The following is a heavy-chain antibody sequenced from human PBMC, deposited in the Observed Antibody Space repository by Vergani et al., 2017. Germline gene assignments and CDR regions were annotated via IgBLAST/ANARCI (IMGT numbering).Heavy chain of an antibody. J-gene: IGHJ6*03. CDR2: MNPNSGNT. CDR3: ARGNSSGWYGVVYYYYDYMDV. Sequence: QVQLVQSGAEVKKPGASVKVSCKASGYTFTSYDINWVRQATGQGLEWMGWMNPNSGNTGYAQKFQGRVTMTRNTAISTAYMELSSLRSEDTAVYYCARGNSSGWYGVVYYYYDYMDVWGKGTTVTVSS. CDR1: GYTFTSYD. V-gene: IGHV1-8*01. D-gene: IGHD6-19*01.